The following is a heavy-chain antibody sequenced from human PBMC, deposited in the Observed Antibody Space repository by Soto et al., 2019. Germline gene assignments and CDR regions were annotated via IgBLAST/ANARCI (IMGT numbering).Heavy chain of an antibody. D-gene: IGHD3-16*01. V-gene: IGHV4-4*02. CDR3: ARDYDGLDY. CDR1: GGPITSSNW. J-gene: IGHJ4*02. CDR2: ISHSGTY. Sequence: VQLHESGPELVKPSGTLSLSCAVSGGPITSSNWWSWVRQPPGKGLEWIGKISHSGTYDYNPSLKSRVTISVDRSKDQFFLNVRSVTAADTAIYYCARDYDGLDYWGQGILITVSS.